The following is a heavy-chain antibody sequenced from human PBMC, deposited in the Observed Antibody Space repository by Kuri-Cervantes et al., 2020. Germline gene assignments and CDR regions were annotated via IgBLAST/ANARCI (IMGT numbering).Heavy chain of an antibody. Sequence: LSLTCAASGFTFSSYSMNWVRQAPGKGLEWVSYISSSGSTIYYADSVKGRSTISRDNAKNSLYLQMNSLRAEATAVYYCARDSGLQDVYWGQGTLVTVSS. CDR2: ISSSGSTI. J-gene: IGHJ4*02. D-gene: IGHD5-24*01. V-gene: IGHV3-48*04. CDR1: GFTFSSYS. CDR3: ARDSGLQDVY.